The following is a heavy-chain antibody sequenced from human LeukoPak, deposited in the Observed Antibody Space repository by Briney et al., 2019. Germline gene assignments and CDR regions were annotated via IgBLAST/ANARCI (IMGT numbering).Heavy chain of an antibody. CDR2: ISSSGSTI. V-gene: IGHV3-11*01. D-gene: IGHD2-8*02. J-gene: IGHJ4*02. Sequence: GGSLRLSCAASGFTFSDYYMSWIRQAPGKGLEWVSYISSSGSTIYYADSVRGRFTISRDNSKSTLSLQMNNLRAEDTAIYYCATYRQVLLPFESWGQGTLVTVSS. CDR1: GFTFSDYY. CDR3: ATYRQVLLPFES.